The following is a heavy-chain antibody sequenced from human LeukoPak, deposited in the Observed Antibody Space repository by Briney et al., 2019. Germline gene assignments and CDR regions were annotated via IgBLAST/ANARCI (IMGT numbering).Heavy chain of an antibody. CDR3: AKDGGVEYSSLGVDY. V-gene: IGHV3-48*01. CDR1: GFTFSSYS. J-gene: IGHJ4*02. Sequence: GGSLRLSCAASGFTFSSYSMNWVRQAPGKGLEWVSYISSSSSTIYYADSVKGRFTISRDNSKNTLYLQMNSLRAEDTAVYYCAKDGGVEYSSLGVDYWGQGTLVTVSS. CDR2: ISSSSSTI. D-gene: IGHD6-6*01.